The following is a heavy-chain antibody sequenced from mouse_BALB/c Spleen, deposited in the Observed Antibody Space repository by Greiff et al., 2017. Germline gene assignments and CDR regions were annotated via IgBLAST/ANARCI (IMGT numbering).Heavy chain of an antibody. D-gene: IGHD1-1*01. CDR3: ASGDYYAY. Sequence: EVKLVESGGGLVQPGGSLKLSCAASGFTFSSYTMSWVRQTPEKRLEWVAYISNGGGSTYYPDSVKGRFTISRDNAKNNLYLQMSSLKSEDTAMYYCASGDYYAYWGQGTLVTVSA. V-gene: IGHV5-12-2*01. CDR1: GFTFSSYT. CDR2: ISNGGGST. J-gene: IGHJ3*01.